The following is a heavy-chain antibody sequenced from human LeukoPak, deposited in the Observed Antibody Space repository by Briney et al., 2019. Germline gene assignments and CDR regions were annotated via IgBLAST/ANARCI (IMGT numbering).Heavy chain of an antibody. CDR1: GFTFSNYW. V-gene: IGHV3-7*01. CDR2: IKQDRSEK. Sequence: GGSLRLSCAASGFTFSNYWMSWVRQAPGKGLAWVANIKQDRSEKYYVDSVKGRFTISRDNAKNSLYLQMNSLRAEDTAVYYCARSFGSKGMDVWGKGTTVTISS. J-gene: IGHJ6*04. CDR3: ARSFGSKGMDV. D-gene: IGHD3-10*01.